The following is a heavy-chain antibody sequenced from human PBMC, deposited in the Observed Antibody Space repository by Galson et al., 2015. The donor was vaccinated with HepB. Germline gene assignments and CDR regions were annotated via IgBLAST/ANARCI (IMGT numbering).Heavy chain of an antibody. V-gene: IGHV3-53*04. J-gene: IGHJ4*02. CDR1: GFTVSSNY. CDR2: IYSGVRI. Sequence: SLRLSCAASGFTVSSNYMSWVRQAPGKGLEWVSVIYSGVRIYYADSVKGRFTISRHNSKNTLYLQMNSLRAEDTAVYYCARQSSSWQKYYFDCWGQGTLVTVSS. D-gene: IGHD6-13*01. CDR3: ARQSSSWQKYYFDC.